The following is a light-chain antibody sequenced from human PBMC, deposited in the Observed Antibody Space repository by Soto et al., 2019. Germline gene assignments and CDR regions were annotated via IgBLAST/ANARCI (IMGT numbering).Light chain of an antibody. CDR2: GVS. CDR3: QQRSNWPPFT. Sequence: EIVLTQSPDTLSLSPGQRATLSCRAIQSVRSDYFAWYQQKPGQAPRVIIFGVSTRATGVPSRFSGSGSGTDFTLTISSLEPEDFAVYYCQQRSNWPPFTFGGGTKVDIK. J-gene: IGKJ4*01. CDR1: QSVRSDY. V-gene: IGKV3-11*01.